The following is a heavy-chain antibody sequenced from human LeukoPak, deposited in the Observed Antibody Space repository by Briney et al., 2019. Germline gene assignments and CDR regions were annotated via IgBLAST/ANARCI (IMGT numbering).Heavy chain of an antibody. J-gene: IGHJ4*02. D-gene: IGHD1-26*01. CDR3: ARIHSGSYYMGFDY. V-gene: IGHV3-7*01. Sequence: GGSLRLSCEASGFTFSTYWMTWVRQAPGKGLEWVANIKEDGSEKSYVDSVKGRFTISKGNAKNSLYLQMNSLRAEDTAVYYCARIHSGSYYMGFDYWGQGAVVTVSS. CDR1: GFTFSTYW. CDR2: IKEDGSEK.